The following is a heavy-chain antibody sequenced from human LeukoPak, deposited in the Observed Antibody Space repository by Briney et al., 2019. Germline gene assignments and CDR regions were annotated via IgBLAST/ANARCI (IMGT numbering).Heavy chain of an antibody. CDR2: INNRGSDT. V-gene: IGHV3-74*01. CDR3: ARGLRGPDY. D-gene: IGHD4-17*01. J-gene: IGHJ4*02. CDR1: GFTFNSHW. Sequence: GGSLRLSCEASGFTFNSHWMHWVRHAPGKGLIWVSRINNRGSDTTYADSVKGRFTISRDNAKNTVWLQMNSLRPEDTAVYYCARGLRGPDYWGQGTLVTVSS.